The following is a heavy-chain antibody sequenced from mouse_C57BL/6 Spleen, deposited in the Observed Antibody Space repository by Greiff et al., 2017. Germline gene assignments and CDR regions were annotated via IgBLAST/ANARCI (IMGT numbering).Heavy chain of an antibody. D-gene: IGHD1-1*01. CDR2: IHPNSGST. V-gene: IGHV1-64*01. J-gene: IGHJ4*01. CDR3: ASLYYYGSPLAMDY. Sequence: QVQLQQPGAELVKPGASVKLSCKASGYTFTSYWMHWVKQGPGQGLEWIGMIHPNSGSTNYNEKFKSKATLTVDKSSSTAYMQLSSLTSEDSSVYYFASLYYYGSPLAMDYWGQGTSVTVSS. CDR1: GYTFTSYW.